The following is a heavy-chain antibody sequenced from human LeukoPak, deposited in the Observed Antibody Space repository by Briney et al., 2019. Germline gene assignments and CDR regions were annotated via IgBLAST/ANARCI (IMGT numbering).Heavy chain of an antibody. V-gene: IGHV4-34*01. CDR3: ARGRKVTMVRGVRRWFDP. J-gene: IGHJ5*02. CDR2: INHSGST. Sequence: SETLSLTCAVYGGSFSGYYWSWIRQPPGKGLEWIGEINHSGSTNDNPSLKSRVTISLDTSKNQFSLKLSSVPAADTAVYYCARGRKVTMVRGVRRWFDPWGQGTLVTVSS. CDR1: GGSFSGYY. D-gene: IGHD3-10*01.